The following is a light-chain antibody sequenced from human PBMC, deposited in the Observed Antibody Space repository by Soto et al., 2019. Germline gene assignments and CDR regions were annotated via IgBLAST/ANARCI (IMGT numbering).Light chain of an antibody. CDR2: DVT. Sequence: QSVLTQPASVSGSPGQSITIFCTGTSIAVGGYNYVSWYQQRPGKPPKLMIYDVTNRPSGVSNRFSGSKSGSTASLTISGLQAEDEGDYYCSSYTNRNTVVFGGGTKVTVL. J-gene: IGLJ3*02. CDR1: SIAVGGYNY. V-gene: IGLV2-14*03. CDR3: SSYTNRNTVV.